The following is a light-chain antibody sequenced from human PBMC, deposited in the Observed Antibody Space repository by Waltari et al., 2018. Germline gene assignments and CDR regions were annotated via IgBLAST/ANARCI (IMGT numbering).Light chain of an antibody. Sequence: IQLTQSPSSLSASVGDRVTITCRASENVNNYLHWYQQKPGKAPKLLIFKASILQSGVPSRFSGSGSGTDYTLTINSLQSEDVATYYCQHGYGVPLTFGGGTKVVIK. V-gene: IGKV1-39*01. J-gene: IGKJ4*01. CDR2: KAS. CDR1: ENVNNY. CDR3: QHGYGVPLT.